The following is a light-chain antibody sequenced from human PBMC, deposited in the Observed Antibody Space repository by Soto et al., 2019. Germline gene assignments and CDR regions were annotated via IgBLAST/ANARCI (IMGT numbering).Light chain of an antibody. V-gene: IGKV4-1*01. Sequence: DIVMTQAPDSLAVSLGESATINCKSSQIVLYSSNNKNYLAWYLQKPGQSPQLLIYEVSTRVSGVPDRFSGSGSGTDFTLEISRVETDDVGIYYCMQSTQLPPTFGQGTRLEIK. CDR1: QIVLYSSNNKNY. CDR3: MQSTQLPPT. J-gene: IGKJ5*01. CDR2: EVS.